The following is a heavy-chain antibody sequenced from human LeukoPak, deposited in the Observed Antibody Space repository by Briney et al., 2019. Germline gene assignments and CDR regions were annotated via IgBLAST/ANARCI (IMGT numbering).Heavy chain of an antibody. V-gene: IGHV3-30-3*01. CDR1: GFTFISYA. J-gene: IGHJ4*02. D-gene: IGHD5-12*01. Sequence: GGSLRLSCAASGFTFISYAMHWVRQAPGRGLEWVATISYDGSNKYYADSVKGRFTVSRDNSKNTLYLQMISLRAEDTAVYYCARGRNLVATSGYFDYWGQGTLVTVSS. CDR2: ISYDGSNK. CDR3: ARGRNLVATSGYFDY.